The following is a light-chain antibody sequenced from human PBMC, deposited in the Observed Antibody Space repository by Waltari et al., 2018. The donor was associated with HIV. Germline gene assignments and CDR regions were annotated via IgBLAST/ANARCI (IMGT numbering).Light chain of an antibody. Sequence: QSALTQPASVSGSPGQSITIPCSGTVTDIGTSDHVSWYQQHTGRAPKLLIYAVSNRPSGVSNRFSASKSGNTASLTISGLQSDDEADYYCSSYGSGSTLVVFGGGTKVTVL. V-gene: IGLV2-14*03. CDR2: AVS. CDR3: SSYGSGSTLVV. CDR1: VTDIGTSDH. J-gene: IGLJ3*02.